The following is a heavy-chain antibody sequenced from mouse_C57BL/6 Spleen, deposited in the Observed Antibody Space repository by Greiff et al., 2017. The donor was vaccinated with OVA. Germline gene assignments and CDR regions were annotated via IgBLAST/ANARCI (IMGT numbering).Heavy chain of an antibody. CDR1: GYTFTTYP. J-gene: IGHJ4*01. CDR3: ARAEEYYYAMDY. Sequence: VKVVESGAELVKPGASVKMSCKASGYTFTTYPIEWMKQNHGKSLEWIGNFHPYNDDTKYNEKFKRKATLTVEKSSSTVYLELSRLTSDDSAVYYCARAEEYYYAMDYWGQGTSVTVSS. V-gene: IGHV1-47*01. CDR2: FHPYNDDT.